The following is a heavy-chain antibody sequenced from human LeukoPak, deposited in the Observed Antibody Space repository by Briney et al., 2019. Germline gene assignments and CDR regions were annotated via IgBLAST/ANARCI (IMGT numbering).Heavy chain of an antibody. D-gene: IGHD5-18*01. CDR2: IYYTGAT. CDR1: GGSISSYY. Sequence: SETLSLTCTVSGGSISSYYWSWIRLPPGKGLEWIGYIYYTGATYYNPSLKSRVAISLDTSKNQFSLKLSSVTAADAAVYYCARAGYSYGTGYYFDYWGQGALITVSS. V-gene: IGHV4-59*01. J-gene: IGHJ4*02. CDR3: ARAGYSYGTGYYFDY.